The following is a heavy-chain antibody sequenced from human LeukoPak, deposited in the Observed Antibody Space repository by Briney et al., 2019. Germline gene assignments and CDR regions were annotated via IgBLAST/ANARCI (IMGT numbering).Heavy chain of an antibody. J-gene: IGHJ5*02. V-gene: IGHV4-59*12. Sequence: PSETLSLTCTVSGGSISSYNWSWIRQPPGKGLEWIGCIYYSGTTNYNPSLKSRVTISVDTSKNQFSLKLSSVTAADTAVYYCARVASRSSGWYLRRPFDPWGQGTLVTVSS. CDR1: GGSISSYN. D-gene: IGHD6-19*01. CDR3: ARVASRSSGWYLRRPFDP. CDR2: IYYSGTT.